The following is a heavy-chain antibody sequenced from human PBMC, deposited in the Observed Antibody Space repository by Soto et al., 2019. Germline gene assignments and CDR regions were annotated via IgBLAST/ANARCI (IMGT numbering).Heavy chain of an antibody. CDR1: GYTFTSYA. Sequence: QVQLVQSGAEVKKPGASVKVSCKASGYTFTSYAISWVRQAPGQGLEWMGWISAYNGNTNYAHKFQGRVTMTTDTPATPAYMAPRSLRLDVTAVYYCASDPPPADYGGQGTLVTVSS. J-gene: IGHJ4*02. V-gene: IGHV1-18*01. CDR2: ISAYNGNT. CDR3: ASDPPPADY.